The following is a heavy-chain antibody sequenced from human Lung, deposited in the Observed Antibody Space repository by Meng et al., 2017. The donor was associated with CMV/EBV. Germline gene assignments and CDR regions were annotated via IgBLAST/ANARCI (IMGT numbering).Heavy chain of an antibody. V-gene: IGHV3-48*03. CDR1: GFTFSSYE. J-gene: IGHJ3*02. CDR3: ARDRSAYYDTWRDDAFDI. D-gene: IGHD3-22*01. CDR2: ISSSGSTI. Sequence: GGSLRLSCAASGFTFSSYEMNWVRQAPGKGLEWVSYISSSGSTIYYADSVKGRFTISRDNAKNSLYLQMNSLRAEDTAVYYCARDRSAYYDTWRDDAFDIWGQGTMVTVSS.